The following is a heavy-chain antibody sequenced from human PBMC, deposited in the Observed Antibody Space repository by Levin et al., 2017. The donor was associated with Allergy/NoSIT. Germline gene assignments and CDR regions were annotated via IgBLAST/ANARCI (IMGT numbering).Heavy chain of an antibody. CDR3: ARVRDSSGWYGNDYFDY. CDR1: GGSFSGYY. CDR2: INHSGST. D-gene: IGHD6-19*01. V-gene: IGHV4-34*01. J-gene: IGHJ4*02. Sequence: SETLSLTCAVYGGSFSGYYWSWIRQPPGKGLEWIGEINHSGSTNYNPSLKSRVTISVDTSKNQFSLKLSSVTAAETSVYYCARVRDSSGWYGNDYFDYWGQGTLVTVSS.